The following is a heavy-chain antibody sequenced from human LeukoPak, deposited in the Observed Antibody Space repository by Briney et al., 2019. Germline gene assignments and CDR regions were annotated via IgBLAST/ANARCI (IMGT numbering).Heavy chain of an antibody. CDR1: GFTFSSYW. V-gene: IGHV3-7*01. D-gene: IGHD2-2*01. CDR2: IKQDGSEK. CDR3: ARSIVVVPAAMGPLFDY. Sequence: GGSLRLSCAASGFTFSSYWMSWVRQAPGKGLEWVANIKQDGSEKYYVDSVKGRFTISRDNAKNSLYLQMNSLRAEDTAVYYCARSIVVVPAAMGPLFDYWGQGTLVTVSS. J-gene: IGHJ4*02.